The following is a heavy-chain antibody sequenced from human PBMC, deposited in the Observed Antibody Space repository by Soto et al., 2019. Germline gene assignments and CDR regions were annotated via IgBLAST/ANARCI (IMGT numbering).Heavy chain of an antibody. J-gene: IGHJ3*02. CDR1: GYSFTSYW. CDR2: IDPSDSYT. CDR3: ARRMDYYDSSDYPHAFDI. D-gene: IGHD3-22*01. V-gene: IGHV5-10-1*01. Sequence: GESLKISCKGSGYSFTSYWISWVRQMPGKGLEWMGRIDPSDSYTNYSPSFQGHVTISADKSISTAYLQWSSLKASDTAMYYCARRMDYYDSSDYPHAFDIWGQGTMVTVS.